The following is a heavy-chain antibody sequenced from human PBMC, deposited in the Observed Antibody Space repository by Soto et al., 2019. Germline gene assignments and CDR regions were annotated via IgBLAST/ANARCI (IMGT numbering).Heavy chain of an antibody. V-gene: IGHV3-21*01. CDR3: ARDLEVAVAGTFDY. Sequence: EVQLVESGGGLVKPGGSLRLSCAASGFTFSTYTMNWVRQAPGKGLEWVSSISTSSTYIYYADSVKGRFTISRDNARNSLFRQMNSLRAEDTAVYYCARDLEVAVAGTFDYWGQGTLVTVSS. CDR2: ISTSSTYI. J-gene: IGHJ4*02. D-gene: IGHD6-19*01. CDR1: GFTFSTYT.